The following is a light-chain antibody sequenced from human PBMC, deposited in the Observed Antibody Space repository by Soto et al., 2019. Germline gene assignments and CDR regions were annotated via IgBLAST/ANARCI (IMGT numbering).Light chain of an antibody. CDR1: SSDVGGYNY. J-gene: IGLJ1*01. CDR2: EVS. Sequence: SSLTQPASVSESPGQSITISCTGTSSDVGGYNYVSWYQQHPGKAPKLMIYEVSNRPSGVSNRFSGSKSGNTASLTISGLQAEDEADYYCSSYTSSSNYVFGTGTKVTVL. CDR3: SSYTSSSNYV. V-gene: IGLV2-14*01.